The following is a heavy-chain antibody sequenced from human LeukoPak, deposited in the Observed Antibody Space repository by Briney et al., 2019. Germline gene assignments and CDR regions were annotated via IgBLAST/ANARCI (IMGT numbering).Heavy chain of an antibody. CDR2: ISGDGGST. CDR1: GFTFSNYA. Sequence: PGGSLRLSCAASGFTFSNYAMSWVRQAPGKGLEWVSGISGDGGSTYYADSVKGRFTICRGSSENALYLQMNSLRAEDTPVYYCAKTSKYSTTWYDYWGQGTLVTVSS. V-gene: IGHV3-23*01. J-gene: IGHJ4*02. D-gene: IGHD6-13*01. CDR3: AKTSKYSTTWYDY.